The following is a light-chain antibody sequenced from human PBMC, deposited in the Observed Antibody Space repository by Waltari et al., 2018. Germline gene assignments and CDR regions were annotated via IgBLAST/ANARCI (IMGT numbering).Light chain of an antibody. CDR2: RNS. V-gene: IGLV1-47*01. CDR1: RSNIEYGF. CDR3: AAWDGTLSAVA. J-gene: IGLJ2*01. Sequence: QSVLAQPPSASGTPGQRVIISCSGSRSNIEYGFVYWYQQFPGTAPKVLIQRNSQRPSGVPDRFSGSKSGTSASLAISGLRPEDEADYYCAAWDGTLSAVAFGGGTKLTVL.